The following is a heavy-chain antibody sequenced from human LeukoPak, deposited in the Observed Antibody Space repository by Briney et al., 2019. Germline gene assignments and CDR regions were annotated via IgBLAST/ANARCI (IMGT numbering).Heavy chain of an antibody. V-gene: IGHV3-21*01. CDR1: GFIFSSYS. D-gene: IGHD3-10*01. J-gene: IGHJ5*02. Sequence: PGGSLRLSCAASGFIFSSYSVNWVRQAPGKGLEWVSSISGSSTYIDYADSVKGRFTISRDNAKNSLYLQMSSLRAEDTAVYYCARDHNYYDSGAGFDPWGQGTLVTVSS. CDR2: ISGSSTYI. CDR3: ARDHNYYDSGAGFDP.